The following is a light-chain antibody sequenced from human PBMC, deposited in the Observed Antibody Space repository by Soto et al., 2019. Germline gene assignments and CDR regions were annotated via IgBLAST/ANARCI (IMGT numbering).Light chain of an antibody. J-gene: IGLJ1*01. Sequence: QSVLTQPPSASGSPGQSVAISCTGTSSDVGGYNYVSWYQQHPGKAPKLMIYEVNKRPSGVPDRFSGSKSGNTASLTVSGLQAEDEADYYCSSYAVSSNVFATGTKVT. V-gene: IGLV2-8*01. CDR3: SSYAVSSNV. CDR1: SSDVGGYNY. CDR2: EVN.